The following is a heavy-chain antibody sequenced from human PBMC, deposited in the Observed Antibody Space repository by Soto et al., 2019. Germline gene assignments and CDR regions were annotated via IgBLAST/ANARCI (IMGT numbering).Heavy chain of an antibody. Sequence: SETLSLTCTVSGDSISSYYWIWIRQSPGKGLDWIGYISYSGSTNYNLSLGSRVTISVDPSKNQFSLKLSSVTTADTAVYYCARSYDNSGYTPLYWGQGTLVTVSS. J-gene: IGHJ4*02. CDR1: GDSISSYY. CDR2: ISYSGST. D-gene: IGHD3-22*01. V-gene: IGHV4-59*01. CDR3: ARSYDNSGYTPLY.